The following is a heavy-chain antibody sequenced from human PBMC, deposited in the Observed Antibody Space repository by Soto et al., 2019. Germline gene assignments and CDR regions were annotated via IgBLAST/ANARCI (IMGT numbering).Heavy chain of an antibody. Sequence: TSETLSLTCTVSGGSISSYYWSWIRQPPGKGLEWIGYIYYFGSTNYNYNPSLKSRVTISVDTSKNQFSLKLSSVTAADTALYYCARHSPDSDWLSQFDYWGQGTLVTSPQ. CDR3: ARHSPDSDWLSQFDY. CDR1: GGSISSYY. D-gene: IGHD3-9*01. CDR2: IYYFGSTNY. J-gene: IGHJ4*02. V-gene: IGHV4-59*08.